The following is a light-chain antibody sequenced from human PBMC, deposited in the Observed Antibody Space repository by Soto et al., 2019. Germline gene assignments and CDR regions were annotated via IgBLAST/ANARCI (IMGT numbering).Light chain of an antibody. CDR2: NNN. CDR3: AAWDDSLNGVV. CDR1: SSNIGSTT. V-gene: IGLV1-44*01. J-gene: IGLJ3*02. Sequence: QSVLTQPPSASGTPGQRVTIACSASSSNIGSTTVKWYQQLPGTAPKLLIYNNNQRPSGVPDRFSGSKSGTSASLAISGLQSEDEADYYCAAWDDSLNGVVFGGGTQLTVL.